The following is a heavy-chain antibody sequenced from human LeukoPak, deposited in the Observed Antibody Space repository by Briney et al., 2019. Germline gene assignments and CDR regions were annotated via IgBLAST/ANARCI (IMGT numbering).Heavy chain of an antibody. D-gene: IGHD3-3*01. J-gene: IGHJ3*02. Sequence: PGGSLRLSCAASGFTVSSSYMSWVHQAPGKGLVWVSVIYSSGTTYYADSVKGRFTLSRDNSKNTLYLQMNILRAEDTGVYYCARDEDFPMMNIWGQGTRVTVSS. CDR1: GFTVSSSY. CDR3: ARDEDFPMMNI. CDR2: IYSSGTT. V-gene: IGHV3-66*01.